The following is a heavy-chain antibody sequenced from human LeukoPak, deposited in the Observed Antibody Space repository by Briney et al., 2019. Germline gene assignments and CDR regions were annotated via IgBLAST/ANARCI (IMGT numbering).Heavy chain of an antibody. D-gene: IGHD5-24*01. J-gene: IGHJ4*02. CDR2: VYYSGST. CDR3: ARDLEDDGYADY. Sequence: SETLSLTCTVSGGSITSSSYYWGWIRQPPGKGLEWIGSVYYSGSTYYNPSLKSRVTMSVDTSKNQFSLKLSSVTAADTAVYYCARDLEDDGYADYWGQGTLVTVSS. CDR1: GGSITSSSYY. V-gene: IGHV4-39*07.